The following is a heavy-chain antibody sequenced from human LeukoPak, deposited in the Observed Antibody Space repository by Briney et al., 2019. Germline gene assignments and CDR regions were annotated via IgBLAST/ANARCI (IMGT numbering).Heavy chain of an antibody. V-gene: IGHV4-34*01. Sequence: SEPLSLTCAVYGGSFSGFYCSWIRQPPEKGLEWIGEISHNGGPNYNPSFESRVTISVDTSKNQFSLNLTSLTAADTAVYYCARGKKRQGLYDYWGPGTLATVSS. CDR3: ARGKKRQGLYDY. J-gene: IGHJ4*02. CDR2: ISHNGGP. CDR1: GGSFSGFY.